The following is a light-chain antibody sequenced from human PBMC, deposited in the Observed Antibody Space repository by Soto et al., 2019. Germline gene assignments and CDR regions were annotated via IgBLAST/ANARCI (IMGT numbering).Light chain of an antibody. CDR3: QSYDSSLSGYV. Sequence: QSVLTQPPSVSGAPGQRVTISCTGSSSNIGANYDVHWYQQFPGTAPKLLIYANNNRPSGVPDRFSGSKSDTSASLAITGLQAEDEADYYCQSYDSSLSGYVFGTGTKLTVL. CDR1: SSNIGANYD. V-gene: IGLV1-40*01. CDR2: ANN. J-gene: IGLJ1*01.